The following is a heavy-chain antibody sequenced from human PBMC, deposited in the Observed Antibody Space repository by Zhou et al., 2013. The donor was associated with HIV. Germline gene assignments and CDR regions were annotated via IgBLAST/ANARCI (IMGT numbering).Heavy chain of an antibody. J-gene: IGHJ4*02. CDR3: ARDAPYDNIWGSYRSGIGY. D-gene: IGHD3-16*02. CDR2: ISTYNPKT. Sequence: HLVQSGAEVKKPGASVKMSCKASGYTFTSYGITWVRQAPGQGLEWMGWISTYNPKTNYAQKFQGRVTMTTDTSTNTAYMELTSLTSDDTAVYYCARDAPYDNIWGSYRSGIGYWGQGTLVTVSS. CDR1: GYTFTSYG. V-gene: IGHV1-18*01.